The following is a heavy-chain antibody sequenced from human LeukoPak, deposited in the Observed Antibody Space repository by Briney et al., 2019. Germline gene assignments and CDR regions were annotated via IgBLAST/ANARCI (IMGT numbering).Heavy chain of an antibody. CDR3: ARDGYSSSWKAFDI. CDR2: IYTSGST. Sequence: SETLSLTCTVSGGSISSYYWSWIRQPAGKGLEWIGRIYTSGSTNYNPSLKSRVTMSVVTSKNQFSLKLSSVTAADTAVYYCARDGYSSSWKAFDIWGQGTMVTVSS. V-gene: IGHV4-4*07. J-gene: IGHJ3*02. CDR1: GGSISSYY. D-gene: IGHD6-13*01.